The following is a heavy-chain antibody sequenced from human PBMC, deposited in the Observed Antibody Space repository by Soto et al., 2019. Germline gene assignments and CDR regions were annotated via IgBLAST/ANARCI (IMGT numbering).Heavy chain of an antibody. D-gene: IGHD3-3*01. Sequence: SETLSLTCAVYGGSVNGYYLNWIRQRPGKGLEWIGEINHTGGTHYNPSLKSRVTMSVDTSKNQFSLRLSSVTAADTAIYYCATRITVFGLLIPPFDPWGQGTQVTVSS. CDR1: GGSVNGYY. CDR2: INHTGGT. CDR3: ATRITVFGLLIPPFDP. J-gene: IGHJ5*02. V-gene: IGHV4-34*01.